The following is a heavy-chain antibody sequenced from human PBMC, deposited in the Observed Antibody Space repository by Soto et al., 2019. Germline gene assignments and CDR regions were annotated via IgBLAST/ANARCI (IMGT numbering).Heavy chain of an antibody. CDR2: LGGGGDGT. Sequence: GGSLRLSCAASGFTFGNYAMSWVRQAPGKGLERVASLGGGGDGTYYAASVRGRFTVARDNSNNKLFLQMNSLTAEDTAVYYCAKDASPYNGLWDASDLSGQWTKVIVS. CDR1: GFTFGNYA. V-gene: IGHV3-23*01. J-gene: IGHJ3*01. CDR3: AKDASPYNGLWDASDL. D-gene: IGHD2-8*01.